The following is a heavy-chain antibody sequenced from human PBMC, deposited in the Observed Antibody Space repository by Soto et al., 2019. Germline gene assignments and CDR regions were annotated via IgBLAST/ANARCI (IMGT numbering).Heavy chain of an antibody. J-gene: IGHJ1*01. CDR2: ISGSGYTSDGGPTI. CDR1: GFTFSTYE. V-gene: IGHV3-48*03. Sequence: GVSLRLSCAASGFTFSTYEMIWVRQAPGKGLEWVSYISGSGYTSDGGPTIHYADSVKGRFTISRNNAKNSLYLQMNSLRVEDTAVYYCARVSQSFIEYFQHWGQGTLVTVSS. CDR3: ARVSQSFIEYFQH. D-gene: IGHD3-16*02.